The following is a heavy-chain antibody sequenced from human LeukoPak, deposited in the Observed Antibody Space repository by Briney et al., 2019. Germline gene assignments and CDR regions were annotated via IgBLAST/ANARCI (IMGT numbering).Heavy chain of an antibody. V-gene: IGHV5-10-1*01. J-gene: IGHJ5*02. D-gene: IGHD2-2*01. Sequence: GESLQISCKGSGYSFTSYWISWVRQMPGKGLEWMGRIDPSDSYTNYSPSFQGHVTISAVKSISTAYLQWSSLKASDTAMYYCASVYCSSTSCSRDWFDPWGQGTLVTVSS. CDR1: GYSFTSYW. CDR3: ASVYCSSTSCSRDWFDP. CDR2: IDPSDSYT.